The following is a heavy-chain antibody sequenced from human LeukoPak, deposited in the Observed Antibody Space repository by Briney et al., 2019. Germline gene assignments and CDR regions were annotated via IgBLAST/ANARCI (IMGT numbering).Heavy chain of an antibody. CDR1: GFTFDDYA. Sequence: GGSLRLSCAASGFTFDDYAMHWVRQAPGKGLEWVANIKQDGSEKYYVDSVKGRFTISRDNAKNSLYLQMNSLRAEDTAVYYCAGGLTTWIRYYYYYMDVWGKGTTVTVSS. CDR2: IKQDGSEK. V-gene: IGHV3-7*04. CDR3: AGGLTTWIRYYYYYMDV. J-gene: IGHJ6*03. D-gene: IGHD5-18*01.